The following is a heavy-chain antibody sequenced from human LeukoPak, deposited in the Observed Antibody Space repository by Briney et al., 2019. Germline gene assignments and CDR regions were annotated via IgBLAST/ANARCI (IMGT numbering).Heavy chain of an antibody. CDR3: AKDSYMSQGIAVAGTDFDY. CDR2: ISGSNSYI. Sequence: GGSLRLSCAASGFTFSSYTMHWIRQAPGKGLEWVSSISGSNSYIFYADSVKGRSTVSRDNAKDSLYLQMNSLRAEDTAVYYCAKDSYMSQGIAVAGTDFDYWGQGTLVTVSS. V-gene: IGHV3-21*04. CDR1: GFTFSSYT. J-gene: IGHJ4*02. D-gene: IGHD6-19*01.